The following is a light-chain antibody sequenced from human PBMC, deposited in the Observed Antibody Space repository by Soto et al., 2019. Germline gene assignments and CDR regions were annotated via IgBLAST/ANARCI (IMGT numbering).Light chain of an antibody. V-gene: IGKV3-15*01. Sequence: EIVMAQSPATLSVSPGERATLSCRASQSVSTKVAWYQQRPGQAPRLLIYGANTRATGIPDRFIGSGSGTEFTLTISSLQSEDSAVYYCQQYNAWPPITFGQGNKVEI. CDR1: QSVSTK. CDR3: QQYNAWPPIT. J-gene: IGKJ1*01. CDR2: GAN.